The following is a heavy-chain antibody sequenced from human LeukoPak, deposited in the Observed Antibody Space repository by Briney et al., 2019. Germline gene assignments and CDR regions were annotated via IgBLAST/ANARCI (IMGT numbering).Heavy chain of an antibody. V-gene: IGHV3-23*01. D-gene: IGHD1-26*01. Sequence: GGSLRLSCAASGFTFSSYGMSWVRQAPGKGLEWVSAISGSGGSTYYADSVKGRFTISRDNAKNSLYPQMNSLRAEDTAVYYCARVKKSGDYMDVWGKGTTVTVSS. J-gene: IGHJ6*03. CDR1: GFTFSSYG. CDR2: ISGSGGST. CDR3: ARVKKSGDYMDV.